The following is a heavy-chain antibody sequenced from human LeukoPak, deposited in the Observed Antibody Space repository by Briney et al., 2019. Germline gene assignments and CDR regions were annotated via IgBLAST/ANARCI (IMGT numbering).Heavy chain of an antibody. Sequence: QPGRSLRLSCAASGFTFSSYGIHWVRQAPGKGLEWVAVISYDGSKKYYADSVKGRFTISRDNSKSTLYLQLNNLRAEDTAVYYCVKDRHFYGAGTYYNLDYWGQGTLVTVSS. D-gene: IGHD3-10*01. V-gene: IGHV3-30*18. CDR2: ISYDGSKK. CDR1: GFTFSSYG. J-gene: IGHJ4*02. CDR3: VKDRHFYGAGTYYNLDY.